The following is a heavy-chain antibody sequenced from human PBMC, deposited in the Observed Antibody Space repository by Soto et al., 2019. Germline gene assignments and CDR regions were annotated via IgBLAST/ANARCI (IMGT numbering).Heavy chain of an antibody. D-gene: IGHD3-22*01. V-gene: IGHV3-23*01. CDR2: VTANGGST. J-gene: IGHJ4*02. Sequence: EVQLLESGGGFVQPGGSLRLSCAATGFTFSVYAMTWVRQAPGKGLEWVSAVTANGGSTYSADSVKGRFTISRDNANNSLYLQMNSLRAEDTATYYCVRDGLDYYDTERLYFDNWGQGTLVTVSS. CDR3: VRDGLDYYDTERLYFDN. CDR1: GFTFSVYA.